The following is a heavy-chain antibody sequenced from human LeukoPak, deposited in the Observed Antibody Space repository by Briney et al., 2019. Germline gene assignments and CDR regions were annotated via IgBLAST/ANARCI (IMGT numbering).Heavy chain of an antibody. J-gene: IGHJ3*02. D-gene: IGHD2-2*01. CDR1: GLTFSSYA. V-gene: IGHV3-23*01. Sequence: GGSLRLSCTASGLTFSSYAMSWVRQAPGKGLEWVSAISGSGGSTYYADSVKGRFTISRDNSKNTLYLQMNSLRAEDTAVYYCAKAPHIVVVPAARGAFDIWGQGTMVTVSS. CDR2: ISGSGGST. CDR3: AKAPHIVVVPAARGAFDI.